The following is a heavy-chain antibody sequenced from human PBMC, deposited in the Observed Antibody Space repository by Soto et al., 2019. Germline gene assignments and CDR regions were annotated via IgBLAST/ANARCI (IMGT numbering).Heavy chain of an antibody. D-gene: IGHD3-10*01. J-gene: IGHJ4*02. CDR3: AKAGSFDYFDY. Sequence: PGGSLRLSCAASGFTFSSYGMHWVRQAPGKGLEWVAVISYDGSNKYYADSVKGRFTISRDNSKNTLYLQMNSLRAEDTAVYYCAKAGSFDYFDYWGQGTLVTVSS. CDR1: GFTFSSYG. CDR2: ISYDGSNK. V-gene: IGHV3-30*18.